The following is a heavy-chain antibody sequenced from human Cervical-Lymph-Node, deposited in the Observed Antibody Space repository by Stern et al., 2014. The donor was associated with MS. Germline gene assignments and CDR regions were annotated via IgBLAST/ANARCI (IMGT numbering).Heavy chain of an antibody. Sequence: QVQLVQSGAEVKKPGASVKVSCKASGYTFTSYGVSWVRQAPGHGLEWIGWISAYNGNTNYAQEPQGRVTMTTDTSTSTAYMELRSLRSDDTAVYYCARDRGAARPYYYYGMDVWGQGTTVTVSS. V-gene: IGHV1-18*01. CDR1: GYTFTSYG. CDR2: ISAYNGNT. D-gene: IGHD6-6*01. CDR3: ARDRGAARPYYYYGMDV. J-gene: IGHJ6*02.